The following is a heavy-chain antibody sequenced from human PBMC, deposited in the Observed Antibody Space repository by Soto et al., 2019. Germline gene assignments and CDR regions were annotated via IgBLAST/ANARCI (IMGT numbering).Heavy chain of an antibody. Sequence: PGGSLRLSCTGSGFTFSSCGMHWVRQAPGKGLEWVAVIWYDGSNKYYADSVKGRFTISRDNSKNTLYLQMNSLRAEDTAVYYCVTDGRRSPRGYWGQGTLVTVSS. D-gene: IGHD5-12*01. V-gene: IGHV3-33*08. CDR1: GFTFSSCG. CDR3: VTDGRRSPRGY. J-gene: IGHJ4*02. CDR2: IWYDGSNK.